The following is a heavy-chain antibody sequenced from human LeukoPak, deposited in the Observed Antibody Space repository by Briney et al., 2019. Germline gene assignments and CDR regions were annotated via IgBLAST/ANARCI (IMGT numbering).Heavy chain of an antibody. CDR3: ARGARKGDDYGGFFDY. J-gene: IGHJ4*02. CDR2: ISGSGGRT. CDR1: GFTFSSYA. D-gene: IGHD4-23*01. Sequence: GGSLRLSCAASGFTFSSYAMSWVRQAPGKGLEWVSAISGSGGRTYYADSVKGRFTISRDNSKNTLNLQMNSLRAEDTAVYYCARGARKGDDYGGFFDYWGQGTLVSVSS. V-gene: IGHV3-23*01.